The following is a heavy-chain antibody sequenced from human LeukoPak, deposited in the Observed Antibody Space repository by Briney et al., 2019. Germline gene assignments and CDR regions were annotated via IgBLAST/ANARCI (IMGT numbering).Heavy chain of an antibody. CDR1: GGSISSYY. CDR2: IYYSGST. J-gene: IGHJ3*02. Sequence: PSETLSLTCTVSGGSISSYYWSWIRQPPGKGLEWIGYIYYSGSTNYNPSLKSRVTISVDTSKNQFSLKLSSVTAADTAVYYCARYDRYNWNYDAFDIWGQGTMVTVSS. CDR3: ARYDRYNWNYDAFDI. V-gene: IGHV4-59*01. D-gene: IGHD1-1*01.